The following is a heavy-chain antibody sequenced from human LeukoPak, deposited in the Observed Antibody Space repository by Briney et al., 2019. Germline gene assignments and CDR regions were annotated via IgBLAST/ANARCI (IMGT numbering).Heavy chain of an antibody. Sequence: ASVKVSCKASGYTFTSYDINWVRQATGQGLEWMGWMNPNNGNTDYAQKFQGRVTSTRNTSISTAYMELSSLRSEDTAVYYCARWASHYYDRPLDIWGQGTMVTVSS. V-gene: IGHV1-8*01. D-gene: IGHD3-22*01. CDR2: MNPNNGNT. J-gene: IGHJ3*02. CDR3: ARWASHYYDRPLDI. CDR1: GYTFTSYD.